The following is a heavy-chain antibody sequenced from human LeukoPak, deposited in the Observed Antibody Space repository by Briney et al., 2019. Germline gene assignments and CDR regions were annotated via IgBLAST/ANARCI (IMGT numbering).Heavy chain of an antibody. V-gene: IGHV4-34*01. Sequence: SETLSLTCAVYGGSFSGYYWSWIRQPPGKGLEWIGEINHSGSTNYNPSLKSRVTISVDTSKNQFSLTLSSVTAADTAVYYCARGAVAGTYWGQGTLVTVSS. CDR2: INHSGST. D-gene: IGHD6-19*01. J-gene: IGHJ4*02. CDR1: GGSFSGYY. CDR3: ARGAVAGTY.